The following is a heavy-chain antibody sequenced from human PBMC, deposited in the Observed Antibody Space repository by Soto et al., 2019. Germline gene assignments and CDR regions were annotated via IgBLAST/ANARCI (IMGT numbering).Heavy chain of an antibody. CDR1: GGSISSSSYY. J-gene: IGHJ4*02. Sequence: SETLSLTCTVSGGSISSSSYYWGWIRQPPGKGLEWIGSIYYSGSTYYNPSLKSRVTISVDTSKNQFSLKLSSVTAADTAVYYCGGAFHWDESLYYFDYWGQGTLVTVSS. D-gene: IGHD7-27*01. CDR3: GGAFHWDESLYYFDY. CDR2: IYYSGST. V-gene: IGHV4-39*01.